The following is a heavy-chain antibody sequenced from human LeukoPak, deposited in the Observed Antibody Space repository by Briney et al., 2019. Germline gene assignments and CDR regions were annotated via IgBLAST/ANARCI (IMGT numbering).Heavy chain of an antibody. CDR3: ARQGGISGLVINH. CDR2: IIPILGIA. D-gene: IGHD3-9*01. Sequence: ASVKVSCKASGGTFSSYAISWVRQAPGQGLEWMGRIIPILGIANYAQKFQGRVTITADKSTSTAYMELSSLRSEDTAVYYCARQGGISGLVINHWGQGTLVTVSS. CDR1: GGTFSSYA. V-gene: IGHV1-69*04. J-gene: IGHJ4*02.